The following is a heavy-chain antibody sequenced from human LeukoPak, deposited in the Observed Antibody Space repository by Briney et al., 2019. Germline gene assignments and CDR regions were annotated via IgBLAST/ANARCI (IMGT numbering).Heavy chain of an antibody. CDR2: LSYGGTNK. CDR1: GFTFSDYA. D-gene: IGHD3-3*01. CDR3: ARDRSGYANDAFDF. V-gene: IGHV3-30-3*01. J-gene: IGHJ3*01. Sequence: GGSLRLSCAASGFTFSDYAMHWVRQTPGKGLEWVAVLSYGGTNKYYADSVKGRFTISRDNSKNTMFLQMNSLRAEDTAVYHCARDRSGYANDAFDFWGQGTMVTVSS.